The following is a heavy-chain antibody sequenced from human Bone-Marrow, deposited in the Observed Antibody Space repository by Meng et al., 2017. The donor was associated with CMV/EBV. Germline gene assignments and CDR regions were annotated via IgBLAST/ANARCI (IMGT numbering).Heavy chain of an antibody. CDR2: ISDDGSIK. V-gene: IGHV3-30-3*01. CDR1: GFTFSNCP. D-gene: IGHD3-3*02. CDR3: AKGIGLIDY. Sequence: GESLKISCAASGFTFSNCPMHWVRQAPGKGLEWVALISDDGSIKDYIDSVKGRFTISRDNSKNTVFLQMNSLRAEDTAVYYCAKGIGLIDYWGQGTLVTVSS. J-gene: IGHJ4*02.